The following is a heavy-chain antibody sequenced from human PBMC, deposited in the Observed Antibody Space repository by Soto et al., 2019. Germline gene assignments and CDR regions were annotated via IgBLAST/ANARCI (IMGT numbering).Heavy chain of an antibody. V-gene: IGHV3-23*01. D-gene: IGHD3-16*01. CDR3: AKDHWGSY. CDR1: GFTFDGYA. Sequence: GGSLRLSCAASGFTFDGYAMSWVRQAPGKGLEWVSAISGSGGNTYYAVSVRGRFTITRDNSKSTLYLQMNSLRTEDTAVYYCAKDHWGSYSGQGTLVTVSS. CDR2: ISGSGGNT. J-gene: IGHJ4*02.